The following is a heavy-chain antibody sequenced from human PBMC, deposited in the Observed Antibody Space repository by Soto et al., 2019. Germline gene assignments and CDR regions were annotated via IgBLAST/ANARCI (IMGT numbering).Heavy chain of an antibody. J-gene: IGHJ4*02. D-gene: IGHD1-1*01. CDR1: GFTFSDYS. CDR2: LTRGGTS. V-gene: IGHV3-23*01. CDR3: TKRATTVPTPGNYFDS. Sequence: EVHLLESGGGLVQPGGSLRLSCAASGFTFSDYSMSWVRQTPERGLEWVSTLTRGGTSYYADSVQGRFTVSRDNSKNTVSLQMHSLRAEDTALYHCTKRATTVPTPGNYFDSWGQGTLVTVSS.